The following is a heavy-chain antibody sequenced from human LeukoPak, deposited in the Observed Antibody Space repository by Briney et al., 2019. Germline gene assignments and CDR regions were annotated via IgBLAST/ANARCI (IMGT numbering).Heavy chain of an antibody. CDR3: TTAEREYDFWSGPAYYYYYGMDV. J-gene: IGHJ6*02. D-gene: IGHD3-3*01. Sequence: GGSLRLSCAASGFTVSSNYMSWVRQAPGKGLEWVSIFYSGGSTYYADSVKGRFTISRDNSKNTLYLQMNSLRAEDTAVYYCTTAEREYDFWSGPAYYYYYGMDVWGQGTTVTVSS. V-gene: IGHV3-53*01. CDR2: FYSGGST. CDR1: GFTVSSNY.